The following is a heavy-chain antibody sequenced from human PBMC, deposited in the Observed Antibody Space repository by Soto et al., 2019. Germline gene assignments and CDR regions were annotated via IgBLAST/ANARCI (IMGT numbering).Heavy chain of an antibody. CDR1: GFTFSDYW. Sequence: EVQLVESGGGLVQPGGSLRLSCAASGFTFSDYWMHWVRQVPGEGLVWVSRIRGDGSDTSYRASVRGRFTISRDNAKSTVYLQMNSLRGDDTAVYYCARVPVAAAGMAIDYWGQGTLVTVSS. D-gene: IGHD6-13*01. V-gene: IGHV3-74*02. J-gene: IGHJ4*02. CDR3: ARVPVAAAGMAIDY. CDR2: IRGDGSDT.